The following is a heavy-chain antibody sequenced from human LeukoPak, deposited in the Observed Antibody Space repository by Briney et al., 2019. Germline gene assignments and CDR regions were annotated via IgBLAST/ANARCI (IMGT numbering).Heavy chain of an antibody. Sequence: GESLKISRKGSGYSFTSYWIGWVRQMPGKGLEWMGIIYPGDSDTRYSPSFQGQVTISADKSISTAYLQWSSLKASDTAMYYCARVVVPAAIQYYFDYWGQGTLVTVSS. CDR1: GYSFTSYW. V-gene: IGHV5-51*01. J-gene: IGHJ4*02. CDR3: ARVVVPAAIQYYFDY. D-gene: IGHD2-2*01. CDR2: IYPGDSDT.